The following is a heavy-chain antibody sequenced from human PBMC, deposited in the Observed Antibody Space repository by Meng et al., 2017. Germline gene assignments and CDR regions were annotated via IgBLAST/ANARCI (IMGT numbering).Heavy chain of an antibody. D-gene: IGHD3-22*01. CDR1: GFTFSSYE. CDR3: ARKYYYDSSGYYYYYYYGMDV. J-gene: IGHJ6*02. Sequence: GESLKISCAASGFTFSSYEMNWVRQAPGKGLEWVSYISSSGSTIYYADSVKGRFTIPRDNAKNSLYLQMNSLRAEDTAVYYCARKYYYDSSGYYYYYYYGMDVWGQGTTVTVSS. V-gene: IGHV3-48*03. CDR2: ISSSGSTI.